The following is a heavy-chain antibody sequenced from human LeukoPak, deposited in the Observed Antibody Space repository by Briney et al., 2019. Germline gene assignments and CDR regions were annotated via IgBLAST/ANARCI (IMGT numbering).Heavy chain of an antibody. D-gene: IGHD3-22*01. Sequence: GESLKISCKGSGYNFTSYWIGWVRQMSGKGLEWMGIIYPGDSDTRYSPSFQGQVTISADKSINTAYLQWSSLKASDTAMYYCARGLYYYDSSGYYHFDYWGQGTLVTVSS. V-gene: IGHV5-51*01. J-gene: IGHJ4*02. CDR1: GYNFTSYW. CDR3: ARGLYYYDSSGYYHFDY. CDR2: IYPGDSDT.